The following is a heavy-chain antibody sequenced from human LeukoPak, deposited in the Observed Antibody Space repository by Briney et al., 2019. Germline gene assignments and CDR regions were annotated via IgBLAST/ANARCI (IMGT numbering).Heavy chain of an antibody. CDR2: ISYDGSNK. V-gene: IGHV3-30*18. D-gene: IGHD3-22*01. CDR3: AKDQAYYYDSSGYRPDY. Sequence: GRFLRLSCAASGFTFSSYGMHWVRQAPGKGLEWVAVISYDGSNKYYADSVKGRFTVSRDNSKNTLYLQMNSLRAEDTAVYYCAKDQAYYYDSSGYRPDYWGQGTLVTVSS. J-gene: IGHJ4*02. CDR1: GFTFSSYG.